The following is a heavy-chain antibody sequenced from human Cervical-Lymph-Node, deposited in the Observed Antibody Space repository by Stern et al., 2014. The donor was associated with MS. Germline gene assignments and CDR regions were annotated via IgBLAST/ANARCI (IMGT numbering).Heavy chain of an antibody. CDR1: GYTFTGFF. CDR3: ARGYPFFDN. CDR2: INPNTGVT. Sequence: QVQLVESGAEVKKPGASVKVSCTASGYTFTGFFLHWVRQAPGQGLEWVGWINPNTGVTKSAQKFQGWVTLTRDTSNNTVYMELNRLKSDDTAVFYCARGYPFFDNWGQGTLVTVSS. D-gene: IGHD2-15*01. J-gene: IGHJ4*02. V-gene: IGHV1-2*04.